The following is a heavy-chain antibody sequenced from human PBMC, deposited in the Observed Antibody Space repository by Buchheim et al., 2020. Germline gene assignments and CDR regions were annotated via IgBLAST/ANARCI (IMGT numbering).Heavy chain of an antibody. D-gene: IGHD3-22*01. CDR2: IYHSGST. CDR3: ARGPYYYDSSGYSDFDY. J-gene: IGHJ4*02. V-gene: IGHV4-30-2*01. CDR1: GGSISSGGYS. Sequence: QVQLQESGPGLVKPSQTLSLTCAVSGGSISSGGYSWSWIRQPPGKGLEWIGYIYHSGSTYYNPSLKSRVTISVDRSKNQFSLKLSSVTAADTAVYYCARGPYYYDSSGYSDFDYWGQGTL.